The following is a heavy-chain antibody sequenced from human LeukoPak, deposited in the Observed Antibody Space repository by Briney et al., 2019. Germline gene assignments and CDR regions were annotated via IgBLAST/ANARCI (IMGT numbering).Heavy chain of an antibody. CDR1: GGSISGGSYY. V-gene: IGHV4-39*01. D-gene: IGHD6-19*01. CDR2: IYYSGST. CDR3: ARGYSSGWSSNLDY. J-gene: IGHJ4*02. Sequence: PSEALSLTCIVSGGSISGGSYYWGWIRQPPGKGLEWIGSIYYSGSTYYNPSLKCRVAISVDTSKNQFSLKLSSVTAADTAVYYCARGYSSGWSSNLDYWGQGTLVTVSS.